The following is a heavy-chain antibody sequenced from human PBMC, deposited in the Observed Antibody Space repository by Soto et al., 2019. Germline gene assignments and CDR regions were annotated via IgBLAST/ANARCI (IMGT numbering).Heavy chain of an antibody. J-gene: IGHJ4*02. Sequence: GGSLRLSCAASGFTFSDYYMSWIRQAPGKGLEWVSYISSSGSTIYYADSVKGRFTISSDNSKNTLYLQMNGLRADDTAVYYCAKEYSTSFDYWGQGTPVTVSS. CDR2: ISSSGSTI. D-gene: IGHD6-6*01. V-gene: IGHV3-11*01. CDR1: GFTFSDYY. CDR3: AKEYSTSFDY.